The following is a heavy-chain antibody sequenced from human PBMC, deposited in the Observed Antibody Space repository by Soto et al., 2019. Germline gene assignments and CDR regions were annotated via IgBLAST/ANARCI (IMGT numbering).Heavy chain of an antibody. V-gene: IGHV4-31*03. D-gene: IGHD3-10*01. Sequence: QVQLQESGPGLVKPSQTLSLTCTVSGGSISSGGYYWSWIRQHPGKGLEWIGYIYHSGSTYYNPSLKSRVTISVDTSKTQFAVKLTYLTAADTAVYYCARVRGNHRLGWFDPWGQGTLVTVSS. CDR3: ARVRGNHRLGWFDP. CDR1: GGSISSGGYY. J-gene: IGHJ5*02. CDR2: IYHSGST.